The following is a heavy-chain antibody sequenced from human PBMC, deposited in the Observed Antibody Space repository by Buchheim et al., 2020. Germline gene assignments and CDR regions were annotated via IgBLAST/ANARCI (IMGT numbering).Heavy chain of an antibody. CDR3: ARGGLGAYCSGDTCSNWFDP. CDR2: ISGSTNTL. V-gene: IGHV3-48*04. Sequence: EVQLVESGGGLVQPGGSLRLSCAASGFTFSSYSMYWVRQAPGKGPEWVSYISGSTNTLYYADSVKGRFTISRDNAKNSLYLQMNSLRAEDTAVYYCARGGLGAYCSGDTCSNWFDPWGQGTL. CDR1: GFTFSSYS. J-gene: IGHJ5*02. D-gene: IGHD2-15*01.